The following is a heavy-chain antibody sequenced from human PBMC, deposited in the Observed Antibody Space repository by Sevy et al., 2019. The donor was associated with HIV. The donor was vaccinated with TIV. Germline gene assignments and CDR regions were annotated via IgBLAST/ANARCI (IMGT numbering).Heavy chain of an antibody. Sequence: ASVKVSCKASGYTFTGYYMHWVRQAPGQGLEWMGWINPNRGGTNYAQKFQGRVTMTRDTSISTAYMELSRLRSDDTAVYYCARDHQGITIFGAPEYYFDYWGQGTLVTVSS. D-gene: IGHD3-3*01. CDR1: GYTFTGYY. CDR2: INPNRGGT. V-gene: IGHV1-2*02. CDR3: ARDHQGITIFGAPEYYFDY. J-gene: IGHJ4*02.